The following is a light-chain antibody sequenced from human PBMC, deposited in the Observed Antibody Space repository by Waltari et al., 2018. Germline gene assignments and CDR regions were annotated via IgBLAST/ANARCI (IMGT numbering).Light chain of an antibody. CDR2: GAS. CDR1: QSVRY. Sequence: EIVLTQSPDTLSLSPGERATLSCRASQSVRYLAWYQQKPGQAPRLLIYGASSRATGIPDRFSASGFGTDFTLIINGLEPEDFALYYCQHYGTSPVTFGPGTKVEI. V-gene: IGKV3-20*01. CDR3: QHYGTSPVT. J-gene: IGKJ3*01.